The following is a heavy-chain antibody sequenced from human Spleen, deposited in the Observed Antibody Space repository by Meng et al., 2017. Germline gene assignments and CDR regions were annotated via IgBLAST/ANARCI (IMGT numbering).Heavy chain of an antibody. D-gene: IGHD4-11*01. J-gene: IGHJ4*02. CDR3: ARGPTTMAHDFDY. V-gene: IGHV4-34*01. CDR1: GGSFSDYY. Sequence: GRLQQWGPGLLKPSGTLSLPCVVSGGSFSDYYWSWIRQPPGKGLEWIGEINHSGSTNYNPSLESRATISVDTSQNNLSLKLSSVTAADSAVYYCARGPTTMAHDFDYWGQGTLVTVSS. CDR2: INHSGST.